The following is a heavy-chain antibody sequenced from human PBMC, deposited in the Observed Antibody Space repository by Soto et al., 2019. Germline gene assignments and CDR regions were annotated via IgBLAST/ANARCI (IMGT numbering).Heavy chain of an antibody. D-gene: IGHD3-22*01. J-gene: IGHJ5*02. CDR1: GGSISSDC. Sequence: SETLSLTWTVSGGSISSDCWSWIRQPPGKGLEWIGYIYYSGSTNYNPSLKSRVTISVDTSKNQFSLKLSSVTAADTAVYYCARLTISGYNNWFDPWGQGTLVTVSS. V-gene: IGHV4-59*08. CDR3: ARLTISGYNNWFDP. CDR2: IYYSGST.